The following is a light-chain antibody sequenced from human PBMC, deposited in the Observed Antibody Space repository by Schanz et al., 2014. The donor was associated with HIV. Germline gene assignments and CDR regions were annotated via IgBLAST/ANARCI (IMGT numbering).Light chain of an antibody. J-gene: IGLJ2*01. V-gene: IGLV1-44*01. CDR2: SNN. CDR1: SSNIGSNT. Sequence: QSVLTQPPSASGTPGQRVTLSCSGSSSNIGSNTVNWYQQLPGTAPKLLIYSNNQRPSGVPGRLSGSKSGTSASLAISGLQSEDEADYYCAVWDDSLNGVVFGGGTKVTVL. CDR3: AVWDDSLNGVV.